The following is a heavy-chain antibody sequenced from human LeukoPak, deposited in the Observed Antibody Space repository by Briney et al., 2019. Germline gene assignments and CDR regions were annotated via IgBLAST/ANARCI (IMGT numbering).Heavy chain of an antibody. CDR2: ISYDGSNK. V-gene: IGHV3-30-3*01. D-gene: IGHD6-6*01. J-gene: IGHJ6*02. CDR3: ARCIAARPSGYYYYGMDV. CDR1: GLTFSSYA. Sequence: GRSLRLSCAAPGLTFSSYAMHWVRQAPGKGLEWVAVISYDGSNKYYADSVKGRFTISRDNSKNTLYLQMNSLRAEDTAVYYCARCIAARPSGYYYYGMDVWGQGTTVTVSS.